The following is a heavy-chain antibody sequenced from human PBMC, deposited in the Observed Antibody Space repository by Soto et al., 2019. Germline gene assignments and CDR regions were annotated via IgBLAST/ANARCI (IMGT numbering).Heavy chain of an antibody. V-gene: IGHV3-21*01. CDR2: ISSSSSYI. D-gene: IGHD5-18*01. CDR3: ARDHGDTAMVLAYYYYYGMDV. J-gene: IGHJ6*04. CDR1: GFTFSSYS. Sequence: GGSLRLSCAASGFTFSSYSMNWVRQAPGKGLEWVSSISSSSSYIYYADSVKGRFTISRDNAKNSLYLQMNSLRAEDTAVYYCARDHGDTAMVLAYYYYYGMDVWGKGTTVTVSS.